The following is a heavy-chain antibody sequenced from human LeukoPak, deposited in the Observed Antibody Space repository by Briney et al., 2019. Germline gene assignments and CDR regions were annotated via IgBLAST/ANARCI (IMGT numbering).Heavy chain of an antibody. J-gene: IGHJ4*02. CDR2: ISTSSSHM. CDR1: GFTFKIYS. Sequence: GGSLRLSCAASGFTFKIYSMNWVRQAPGKGLEWVSSISTSSSHMYYADSVKGRFTISRDNAKNSLYLQMNTLRAENTAVYYCARDDTSAHFFDYWGQGTLVTVSS. CDR3: ARDDTSAHFFDY. D-gene: IGHD3-10*01. V-gene: IGHV3-21*01.